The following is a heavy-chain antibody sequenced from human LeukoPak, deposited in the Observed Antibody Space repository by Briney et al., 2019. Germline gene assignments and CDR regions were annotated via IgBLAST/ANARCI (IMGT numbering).Heavy chain of an antibody. D-gene: IGHD3-22*01. CDR3: AGVLNYDSSGSFFDY. CDR1: GGSISSYY. Sequence: SETLSLTCTVSGGSISSYYWSWIRQPAGKGLEWIGRIYTSGSTNYNPSLKSRVTMSVDRSKNQFSLKLSSVTAADTAVYYCAGVLNYDSSGSFFDYWGQETLVTVSS. V-gene: IGHV4-4*07. CDR2: IYTSGST. J-gene: IGHJ4*02.